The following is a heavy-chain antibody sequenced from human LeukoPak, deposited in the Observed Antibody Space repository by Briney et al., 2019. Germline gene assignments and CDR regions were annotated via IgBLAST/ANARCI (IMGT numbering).Heavy chain of an antibody. J-gene: IGHJ3*02. V-gene: IGHV3-9*03. CDR1: GFTRDDYA. CDR2: ISWNSGSI. CDR3: AKDYGGNIFDAFDI. Sequence: PGRSLRLSVAASGFTRDDYARHWVRQAPGMVLKWVSGISWNSGSIGYADSVKGRFTISRDNAKNSLYLQMNSLRAEDMALYYCAKDYGGNIFDAFDIWGQGTMVTVSS. D-gene: IGHD4-23*01.